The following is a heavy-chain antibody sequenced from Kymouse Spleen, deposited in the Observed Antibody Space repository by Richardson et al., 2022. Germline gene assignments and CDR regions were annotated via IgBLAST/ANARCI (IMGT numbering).Heavy chain of an antibody. J-gene: IGHJ5*02. D-gene: IGHD3-10*01. Sequence: QVQLQESGPGLVKPSQTLSLTCTVSGGSISSGGYYWSWIRQHPGKGLEWIGYIYYSGSTYYNPSLKSRVTISVDTSKNQFSLKLSSVTAADTAVYYCARERGITMVRGVIWFDPWGQGTLVTVSS. CDR1: GGSISSGGYY. CDR2: IYYSGST. CDR3: ARERGITMVRGVIWFDP. V-gene: IGHV4-31*03.